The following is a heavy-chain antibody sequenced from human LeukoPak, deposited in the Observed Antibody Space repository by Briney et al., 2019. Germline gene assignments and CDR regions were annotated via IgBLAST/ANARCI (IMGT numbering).Heavy chain of an antibody. Sequence: PGGSLRLSCAASGFTFSNYAMGWVRQAPGKGLEWVAVIWYDGSNKYYADSVKGRFTISRDNSKNTLYLQMNSLRAEDTAVYYCARARLRFLEWLSGGYYYGMDVWGQGTTVTVSS. J-gene: IGHJ6*02. D-gene: IGHD3-3*01. CDR3: ARARLRFLEWLSGGYYYGMDV. CDR2: IWYDGSNK. CDR1: GFTFSNYA. V-gene: IGHV3-33*08.